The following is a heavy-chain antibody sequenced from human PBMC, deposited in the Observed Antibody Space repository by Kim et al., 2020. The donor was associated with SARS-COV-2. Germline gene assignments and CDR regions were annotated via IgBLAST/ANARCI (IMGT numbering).Heavy chain of an antibody. V-gene: IGHV1-46*01. J-gene: IGHJ4*02. CDR3: ARDGALRYSGSYYAPDY. CDR1: GYTFTSYY. Sequence: ASVKVSCKASGYTFTSYYMHWVRQAPGQGLEWMGIINPSGGSTSYAQKFQGRVTMTRDTSTSTVYMELNSLRSEDTAVYYCARDGALRYSGSYYAPDYWGQGPLVTVSS. D-gene: IGHD1-26*01. CDR2: INPSGGST.